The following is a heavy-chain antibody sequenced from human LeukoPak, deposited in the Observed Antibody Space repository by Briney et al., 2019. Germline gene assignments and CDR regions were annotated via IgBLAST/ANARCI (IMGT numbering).Heavy chain of an antibody. V-gene: IGHV3-30-3*01. Sequence: GGSLRLSCAASGFTFSSYAMHWVRQAPGKGLEWVAVISYDGSNKYYADSVKGRFTISRDNSKNTLYLQMNSLRAEDTAVYYCARGGRSSGWYGDYFDYWGQGTLVTVSS. J-gene: IGHJ4*02. D-gene: IGHD6-19*01. CDR3: ARGGRSSGWYGDYFDY. CDR2: ISYDGSNK. CDR1: GFTFSSYA.